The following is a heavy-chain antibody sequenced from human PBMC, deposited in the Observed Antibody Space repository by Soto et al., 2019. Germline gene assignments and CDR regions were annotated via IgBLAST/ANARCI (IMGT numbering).Heavy chain of an antibody. V-gene: IGHV3-43*01. CDR3: AKDGAFTDYTNLDY. CDR1: GFTFDDYS. CDR2: ISWDGRST. J-gene: IGHJ4*02. Sequence: EVQLVQSGGVVVQPGGSLRLSCATSGFTFDDYSMHWVRQVPGKGLEWVSLISWDGRSTFYADSVKGRFTISRDNSKNSLYLQMNSLTTEDAAFYYCAKDGAFTDYTNLDYWGQGALVTVSS. D-gene: IGHD4-4*01.